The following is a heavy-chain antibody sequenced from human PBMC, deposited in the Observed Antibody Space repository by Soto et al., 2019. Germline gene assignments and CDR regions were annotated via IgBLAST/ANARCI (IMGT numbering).Heavy chain of an antibody. V-gene: IGHV1-18*04. Sequence: ASVKVSCKASGYTFTSYGISCVRQAPGQVLEWMGWISAYNGNTNYAQKLQGRVTMTTDTSTSTAYMELRSLRSDDTAVYYCARYYYDSSGPSFGYWGQGTLVTVSS. CDR3: ARYYYDSSGPSFGY. D-gene: IGHD3-22*01. CDR2: ISAYNGNT. J-gene: IGHJ4*02. CDR1: GYTFTSYG.